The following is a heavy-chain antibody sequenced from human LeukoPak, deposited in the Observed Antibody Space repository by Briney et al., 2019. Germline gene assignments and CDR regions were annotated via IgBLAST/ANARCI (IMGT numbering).Heavy chain of an antibody. CDR3: ARDSGTNAFDI. CDR2: IIPILGIA. Sequence: SVKVSCKASGGTFSSYAISWVRQAPGQGLEWMGRIIPILGIANYAQKFQGRVTITADKSTSTAYMELSSLRSEDTAVYYCARDSGTNAFDIWGQGTMVTVSS. J-gene: IGHJ3*02. CDR1: GGTFSSYA. V-gene: IGHV1-69*04. D-gene: IGHD1-1*01.